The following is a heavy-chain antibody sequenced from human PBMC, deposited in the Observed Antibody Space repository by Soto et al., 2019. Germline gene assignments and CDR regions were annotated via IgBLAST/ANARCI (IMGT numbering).Heavy chain of an antibody. Sequence: SETLSLTCTVSGGSIGSYHWRWVRQPPGKGLEWIASVYYTRTTNYNPSLGRRVTISIDAPENQISLKLTAVTAADTAFYYCARDTVRTGIFDLWGQGTLVTVSS. J-gene: IGHJ4*02. V-gene: IGHV4-59*01. CDR3: ARDTVRTGIFDL. CDR2: VYYTRTT. CDR1: GGSIGSYH. D-gene: IGHD4-17*01.